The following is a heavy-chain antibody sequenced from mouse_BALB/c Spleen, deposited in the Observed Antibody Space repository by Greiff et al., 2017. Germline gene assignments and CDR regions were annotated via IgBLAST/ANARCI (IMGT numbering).Heavy chain of an antibody. CDR2: ISDGGSYT. CDR3: ARVGTTVPFAY. V-gene: IGHV5-4*02. J-gene: IGHJ3*01. Sequence: EVKVVESGGGLVKPGGSLKLSCAASGFTFSDYYMYWVRQTPEKRLEWVATISDGGSYTYYPDSVKGRFTISRDNAKNNLYLQMSSLKSEDTAMYYCARVGTTVPFAYWGQGTLVTVSA. D-gene: IGHD1-1*01. CDR1: GFTFSDYY.